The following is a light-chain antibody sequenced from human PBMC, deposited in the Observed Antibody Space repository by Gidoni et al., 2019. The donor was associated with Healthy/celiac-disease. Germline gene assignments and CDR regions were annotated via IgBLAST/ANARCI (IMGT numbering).Light chain of an antibody. J-gene: IGKJ4*01. V-gene: IGKV3-15*01. CDR3: QQYNNWPPL. CDR1: QSVSSN. CDR2: GAS. Sequence: EIVITPSPATLSVSPGERATLSCRASQSVSSNLAWYQQKPGQAPRLLIYGASTRATGIPARFSGSGSGTEFTLTISSLQSEDFAVYYCQQYNNWPPLFGGGTKVEIK.